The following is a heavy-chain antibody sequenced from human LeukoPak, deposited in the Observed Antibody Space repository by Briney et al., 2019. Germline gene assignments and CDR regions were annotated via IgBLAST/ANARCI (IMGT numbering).Heavy chain of an antibody. J-gene: IGHJ5*02. Sequence: GESLRLSCAASGFTFSNYAMSWVRQAPGKGLEWVSAISGGGGPTYYADSVKGRFTISRDNSKNTLYLQMNSLRAEDTAVYYCAKDMGSFDPWGQGTLVTVSS. CDR2: ISGGGGPT. V-gene: IGHV3-23*01. CDR3: AKDMGSFDP. D-gene: IGHD1-26*01. CDR1: GFTFSNYA.